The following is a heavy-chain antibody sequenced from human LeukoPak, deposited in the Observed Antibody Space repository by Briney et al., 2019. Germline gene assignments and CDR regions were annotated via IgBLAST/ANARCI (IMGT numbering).Heavy chain of an antibody. CDR2: IYYSGSS. CDR1: GVAVRSSSYY. V-gene: IGHV4-61*01. Sequence: SETLSLTCTVSGVAVRSSSYYWSWIRQPPGKGLEWIGYIYYSGSSKYNSSLKSRVTISIDTSKNQFSLRLSSVTAADTAVYYCAREGDEGSDYYDSSGYSDGFDIWGQGTMVTVSS. J-gene: IGHJ3*02. CDR3: AREGDEGSDYYDSSGYSDGFDI. D-gene: IGHD3-22*01.